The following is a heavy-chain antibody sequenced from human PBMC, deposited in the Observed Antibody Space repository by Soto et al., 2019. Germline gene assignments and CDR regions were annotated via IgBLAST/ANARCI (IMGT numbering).Heavy chain of an antibody. CDR2: IHSGGST. D-gene: IGHD6-19*01. CDR1: GFTVSRNY. CDR3: ARESKDSSGWYDY. V-gene: IGHV3-66*01. Sequence: EVQLVESGGGLVQPGGSLRLSCAASGFTVSRNYMSWVRQAPGKGLEWVSVIHSGGSTHYADSVKGRFTISRDNSKNTLYLQMNSLRAEDTAVYYCARESKDSSGWYDYWGQGTLVTVSS. J-gene: IGHJ4*02.